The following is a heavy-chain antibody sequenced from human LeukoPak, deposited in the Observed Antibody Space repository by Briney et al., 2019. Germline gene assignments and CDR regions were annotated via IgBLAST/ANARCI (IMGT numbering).Heavy chain of an antibody. CDR2: IKQDGSEK. CDR1: GFTFSSHW. CDR3: ASFKMDV. J-gene: IGHJ6*02. V-gene: IGHV3-7*02. Sequence: GRSLRLSCAVSGFTFSSHWMSWVRQAPGKGLEWVAKIKQDGSEKYYVDSVKGRFTISRDNAENSLYLQMNSLRAEDTAVYYCASFKMDVWGQGTTVTVSS.